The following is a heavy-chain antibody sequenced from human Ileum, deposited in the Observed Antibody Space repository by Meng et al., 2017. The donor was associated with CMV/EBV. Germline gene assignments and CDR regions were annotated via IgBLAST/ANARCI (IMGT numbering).Heavy chain of an antibody. Sequence: GESLKISCAASGFTFSSYSMNWVRQAPGKGLEWVSSISSSSSYIYYADSVKGRFTISRDNANNSLYLQMNSLRAEDTAVYYCARGYCRSTSCPYYYYYGMDVWGQGTTVTVSS. V-gene: IGHV3-21*01. CDR2: ISSSSSYI. CDR3: ARGYCRSTSCPYYYYYGMDV. D-gene: IGHD2-2*01. J-gene: IGHJ6*02. CDR1: GFTFSSYS.